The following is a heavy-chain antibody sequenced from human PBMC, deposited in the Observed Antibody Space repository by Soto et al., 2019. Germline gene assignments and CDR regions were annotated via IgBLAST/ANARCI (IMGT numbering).Heavy chain of an antibody. D-gene: IGHD3-10*01. CDR3: ARLLVYYYGSGFYYHFDY. J-gene: IGHJ4*02. V-gene: IGHV4-39*01. CDR1: GGSISSRSYY. CDR2: IYYSGNT. Sequence: QLQLQESGPGLVKPSETLSLTCTVSGGSISSRSYYWGWIRQPPGKGLEWIGSIYYSGNTYYSPSLKSRVSIFVDTSKNQFSLRLTSVTAADTAVYYCARLLVYYYGSGFYYHFDYWGQGTLVTVSS.